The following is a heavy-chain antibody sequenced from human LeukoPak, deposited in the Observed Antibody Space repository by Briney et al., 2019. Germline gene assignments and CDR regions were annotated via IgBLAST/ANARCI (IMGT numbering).Heavy chain of an antibody. V-gene: IGHV3-23*01. D-gene: IGHD6-6*01. Sequence: PGGSLRLSRAASGFTFRDYGMSWVRQAPGKGLEWVSAISGSGGSTYYADSVKGRFTISRDNSKNTLYLQMNSLRTEDTAVYYCAKDYYSSSSYFDYWGQGTLVTVSS. J-gene: IGHJ4*02. CDR2: ISGSGGST. CDR3: AKDYYSSSSYFDY. CDR1: GFTFRDYG.